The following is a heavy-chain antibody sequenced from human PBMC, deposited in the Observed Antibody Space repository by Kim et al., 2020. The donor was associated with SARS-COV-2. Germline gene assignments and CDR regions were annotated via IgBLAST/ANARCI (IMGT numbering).Heavy chain of an antibody. CDR3: ATALRGGDYYGLDV. Sequence: SETLSLICTVSGGSIGSYVGSWIRQSPVKGLEWIGYIYSSGSTNYNPSLKSRVTISLDMSKKQFSLRLISVTEADTAVYYCATALRGGDYYGLDVWGHGT. CDR2: IYSSGST. J-gene: IGHJ6*02. D-gene: IGHD3-10*01. V-gene: IGHV4-59*01. CDR1: GGSIGSYV.